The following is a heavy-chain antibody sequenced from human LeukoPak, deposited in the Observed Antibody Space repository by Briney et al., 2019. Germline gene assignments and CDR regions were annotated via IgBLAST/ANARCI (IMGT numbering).Heavy chain of an antibody. CDR3: ARDQEGFDY. Sequence: ASVKVSCKASGYSFTSNYIHWVRQAPGQGLEWMGMIYPRDGSTSYAQKFQGRVTVTRDTSTGTVHMELSGLRSEDTAVYYCARDQEGFDYWGQGTLVTVSS. CDR1: GYSFTSNY. V-gene: IGHV1-46*01. J-gene: IGHJ4*02. CDR2: IYPRDGST.